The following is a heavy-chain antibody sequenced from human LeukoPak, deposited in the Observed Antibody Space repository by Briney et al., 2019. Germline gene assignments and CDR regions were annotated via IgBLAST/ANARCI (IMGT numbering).Heavy chain of an antibody. CDR1: GYTFTAYG. CDR2: INPNSGGT. V-gene: IGHV1-2*04. J-gene: IGHJ6*02. Sequence: ASVKVSCKASGYTFTAYGIVWVRQAPGQGLEWMGWINPNSGGTNYAQKFQGWVTMTRDTSISTAYMELSRLRSDDTAVYYCAREREQPPIYYYGMDVWGQGTTVTVSS. CDR3: AREREQPPIYYYGMDV. D-gene: IGHD1-26*01.